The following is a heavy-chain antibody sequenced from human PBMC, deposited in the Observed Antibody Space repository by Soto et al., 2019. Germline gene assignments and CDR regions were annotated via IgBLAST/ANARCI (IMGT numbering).Heavy chain of an antibody. J-gene: IGHJ4*02. D-gene: IGHD6-19*01. V-gene: IGHV1-69*05. CDR1: GGTFSSYA. CDR2: IIPIFGTA. CDR3: ARGRKGQWLVSSYLDY. Sequence: QVQLVQSGAEVKKPGSSVRVSCKASGGTFSSYAISWVRQAPGQGLEWMGGIIPIFGTANYAQKFQGRVTITXXEXTXXDYMGLSSLRSEDRAVYYCARGRKGQWLVSSYLDYWGQGTLVTVSS.